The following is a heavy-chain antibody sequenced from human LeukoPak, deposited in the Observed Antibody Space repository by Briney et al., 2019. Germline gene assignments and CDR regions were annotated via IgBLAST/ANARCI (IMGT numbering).Heavy chain of an antibody. CDR1: GGSFSGYY. Sequence: SETLSLTCAVYGGSFSGYYWSWIRQPPGKGLEWIGYIYYSGSTNYNPSLKSRVTISVDTSKNQFSLKLSSVTAADTAVYYCARHGRYYYDSSGYYIFDYWGQGTLVTVSS. J-gene: IGHJ4*02. CDR3: ARHGRYYYDSSGYYIFDY. CDR2: IYYSGST. D-gene: IGHD3-22*01. V-gene: IGHV4-59*08.